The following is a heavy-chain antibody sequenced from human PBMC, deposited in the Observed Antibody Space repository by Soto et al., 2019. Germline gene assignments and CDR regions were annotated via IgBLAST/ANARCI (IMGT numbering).Heavy chain of an antibody. CDR3: ARVGGYSYGGVEY. CDR2: IIPIFPTT. J-gene: IGHJ4*02. Sequence: GSSVKVSSKAPGGTFSNHAMNWVRQSPGQGLEWMGRIIPIFPTTNYAQKFQGRVTMTRDTSTSTVYMELSSLRSEDTAVYYCARVGGYSYGGVEYWGQGTLVTVSS. D-gene: IGHD5-18*01. CDR1: GGTFSNHA. V-gene: IGHV1-69*05.